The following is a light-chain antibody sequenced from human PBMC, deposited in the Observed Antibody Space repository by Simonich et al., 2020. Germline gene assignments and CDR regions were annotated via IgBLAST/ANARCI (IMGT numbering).Light chain of an antibody. CDR2: QDS. V-gene: IGLV3-1*01. CDR3: QAWDSSTVV. CDR1: QLGDKY. J-gene: IGLJ2*01. Sequence: SYELTQPPSVSVSPGQTASITCSGDQLGDKYACWYQQEPGQPPVLVIYQDSKRPSGIPERFSGSNSGNTATLTISGTQAMDEADYYCQAWDSSTVVFGGGTKLTVL.